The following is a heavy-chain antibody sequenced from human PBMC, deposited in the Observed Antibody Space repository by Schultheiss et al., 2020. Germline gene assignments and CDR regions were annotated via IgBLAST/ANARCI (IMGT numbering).Heavy chain of an antibody. CDR2: IYYSGST. V-gene: IGHV4-30-4*02. CDR1: GGSISSGDYY. CDR3: ARAWGRIAKWFDP. Sequence: SETLSLTCTVSGGSISSGDYYWSWIRQPPGKCLEWIGYIYYSGSTYYNPSLKSRVTISVDTSKNQFSLKLSSVTAADTAVYYCARAWGRIAKWFDPWGQGTLVTVSS. D-gene: IGHD7-27*01. J-gene: IGHJ5*02.